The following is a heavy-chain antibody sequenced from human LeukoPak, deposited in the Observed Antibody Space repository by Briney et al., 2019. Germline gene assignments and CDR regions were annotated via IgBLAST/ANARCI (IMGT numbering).Heavy chain of an antibody. D-gene: IGHD1-26*01. J-gene: IGHJ4*02. CDR1: GFTFSDHY. V-gene: IGHV3-72*01. Sequence: GGSLRLSCAASGFTFSDHYIDWVRQAPGKRLEWVGHIRNRANSYTTFYAASVKGRFTISRDDSKNSLYLQMNSLQTEDTAVYYCADLGDTLWGQGTLVTVSS. CDR3: ADLGDTL. CDR2: IRNRANSYTT.